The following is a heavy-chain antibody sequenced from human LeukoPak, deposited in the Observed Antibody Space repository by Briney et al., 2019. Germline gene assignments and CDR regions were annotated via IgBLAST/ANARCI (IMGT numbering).Heavy chain of an antibody. CDR3: ARDLGSSLDY. D-gene: IGHD6-6*01. Sequence: SFTASGYTFTSYAMHWVRQAPGKGLEWVAVISYDGSNKYYADSVKGRFTISRDNSKNTLYLQMNSLRAEDTAVYYCARDLGSSLDYWGQGTLVTVSS. CDR2: ISYDGSNK. V-gene: IGHV3-30-3*01. CDR1: GYTFTSYA. J-gene: IGHJ4*02.